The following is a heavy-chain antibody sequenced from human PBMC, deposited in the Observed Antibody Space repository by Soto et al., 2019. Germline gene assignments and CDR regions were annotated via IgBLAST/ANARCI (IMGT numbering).Heavy chain of an antibody. CDR3: ARGKMFRGVIRYYYYGMDV. D-gene: IGHD3-10*01. CDR2: IYYSGST. Sequence: QVQLQESGPGLVKPSQTLSLTCTVSGGYLSSGYYYWSWIRQPPGKGLEWIGYIYYSGSTYYNPSIKSRVTISVDTSKNQFSLKLSSATTADTAVYYCARGKMFRGVIRYYYYGMDVWGQGTTVTVSS. CDR1: GGYLSSGYYY. V-gene: IGHV4-30-4*01. J-gene: IGHJ6*02.